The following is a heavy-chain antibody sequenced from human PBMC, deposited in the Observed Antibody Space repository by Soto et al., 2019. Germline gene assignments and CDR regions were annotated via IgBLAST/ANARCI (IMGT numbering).Heavy chain of an antibody. J-gene: IGHJ4*01. Sequence: EVQLLDSGGTLVQIGGSLRLSCAASRFTSGYHAMHWVRQAPGKGLEWVSTISSNGENTHYADSVKGRFIISSDNSSNTVALQMNSLRVEATAIYYCVSWVSAHFDSWGKGTLVTVSS. CDR1: RFTSGYHA. V-gene: IGHV3-23*01. D-gene: IGHD6-13*01. CDR3: VSWVSAHFDS. CDR2: ISSNGENT.